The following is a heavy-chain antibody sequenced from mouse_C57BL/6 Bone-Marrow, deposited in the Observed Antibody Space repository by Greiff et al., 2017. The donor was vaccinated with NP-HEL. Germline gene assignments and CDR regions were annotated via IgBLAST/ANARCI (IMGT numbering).Heavy chain of an antibody. Sequence: QVQLKQPGAELVRPGSSVKLSCKASGYTFTSYWMHWVKQRPIQGLEWIGNIDPSDSETHYNQKFKDKATLTVDKSSSTAYMQLSSLTSEDSAVYYCARKGWFLYFDYWGQGTTLTVSS. CDR2: IDPSDSET. CDR3: ARKGWFLYFDY. J-gene: IGHJ2*01. D-gene: IGHD2-3*01. CDR1: GYTFTSYW. V-gene: IGHV1-52*01.